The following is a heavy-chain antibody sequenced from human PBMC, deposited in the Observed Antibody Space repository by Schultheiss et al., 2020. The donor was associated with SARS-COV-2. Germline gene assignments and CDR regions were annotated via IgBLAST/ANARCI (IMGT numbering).Heavy chain of an antibody. V-gene: IGHV4-34*01. CDR1: GGSFSAYY. CDR3: ARREMATSSFDY. D-gene: IGHD5-24*01. J-gene: IGHJ4*02. CDR2: INHSGST. Sequence: SETLSLTCAVYGGSFSAYYWSWIRQPPGKGLEWIGEINHSGSTNYNPSLKSRVTISVDTSKNQFSLKLSSVTAADTAVYYCARREMATSSFDYWGQGTLVTVSS.